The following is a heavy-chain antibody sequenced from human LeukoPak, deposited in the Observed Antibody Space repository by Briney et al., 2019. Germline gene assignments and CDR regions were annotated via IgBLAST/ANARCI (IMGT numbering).Heavy chain of an antibody. Sequence: GGSLRLSCAASGFTFSSYSMNWVRQAPGKGLEWVSSISSSSSYIYYADSVKGRFTISRDNAKNSLYLQMNSLRAEDTAVYYCARALVVARSSHYYYMDVWGKGTTVTVSS. CDR3: ARALVVARSSHYYYMDV. J-gene: IGHJ6*03. D-gene: IGHD2-2*01. CDR2: ISSSSSYI. V-gene: IGHV3-21*01. CDR1: GFTFSSYS.